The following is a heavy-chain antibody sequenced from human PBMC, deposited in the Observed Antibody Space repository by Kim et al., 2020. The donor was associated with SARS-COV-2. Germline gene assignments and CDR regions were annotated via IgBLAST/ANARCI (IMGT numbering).Heavy chain of an antibody. CDR3: ARAVHRIAAAGYYYYYGMDV. CDR2: IGTAGDT. V-gene: IGHV3-13*01. D-gene: IGHD6-13*01. J-gene: IGHJ6*02. Sequence: GGSLRLSCAASGFTFSSYDMHWVRQATEKGLEWVSAIGTAGDTYYPGSVKGRFTISRENAKNSLYLQMNSLRAGDTAVYYCARAVHRIAAAGYYYYYGMDVWGQGTTVTVSS. CDR1: GFTFSSYD.